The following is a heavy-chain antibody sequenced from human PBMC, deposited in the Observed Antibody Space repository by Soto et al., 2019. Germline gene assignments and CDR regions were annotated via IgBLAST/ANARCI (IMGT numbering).Heavy chain of an antibody. D-gene: IGHD3-10*01. CDR2: IWYDGSNK. Sequence: QVQLVESGGGVVQAGMSLRLSCAASGYTFIRYGMHWVRQAPGKGLEWVAVIWYDGSNKYYADSVKGRFTISRDNSKNTVFLQMDSLRVEDTALYYCARDGSGGAWGWFDPWGQGTLVSVSS. CDR3: ARDGSGGAWGWFDP. J-gene: IGHJ5*02. V-gene: IGHV3-33*01. CDR1: GYTFIRYG.